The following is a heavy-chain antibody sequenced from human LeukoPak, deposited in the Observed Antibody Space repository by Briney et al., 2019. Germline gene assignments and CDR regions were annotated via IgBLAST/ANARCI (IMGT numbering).Heavy chain of an antibody. V-gene: IGHV3-30*03. CDR2: IPYDGSNK. D-gene: IGHD3-10*01. J-gene: IGHJ4*02. CDR3: ARDRGLLWFGELPTFDY. CDR1: GFTFSSYG. Sequence: GGSLRLSCAASGFTFSSYGMHWVRQAPGKGLELVAVIPYDGSNKYYADSVKGRFTISRDNSKNTLYLQMNSLRAEDTAVYYCARDRGLLWFGELPTFDYWGQGTLVTVSS.